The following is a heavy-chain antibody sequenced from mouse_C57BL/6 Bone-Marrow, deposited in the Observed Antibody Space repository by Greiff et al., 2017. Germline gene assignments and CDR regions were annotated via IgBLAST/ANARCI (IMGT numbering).Heavy chain of an antibody. CDR3: TRNSNYFYAIDY. CDR1: GFSLTSSG. Sequence: QVQLQQSGPGLVQPSQSLSITCTVSGFSLTSSGVHWVRQSPGKGLEWLGVIWSGGSTDYNAAFISRLSISKDNSKSQVFFKRNRLQADDTAIYSCTRNSNYFYAIDYWGQGTSVTVSS. J-gene: IGHJ4*01. CDR2: IWSGGST. V-gene: IGHV2-2*01. D-gene: IGHD2-5*01.